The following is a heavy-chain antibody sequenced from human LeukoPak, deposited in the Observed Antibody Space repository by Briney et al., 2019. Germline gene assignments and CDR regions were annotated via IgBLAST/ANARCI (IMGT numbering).Heavy chain of an antibody. CDR2: IYHSGST. Sequence: ASETLSLTCAVSGGSISSSNWWSWVRQPPGKGLEWIGEIYHSGSTNYNPSLKSRVTISVDKSKNQFSLKLSSVTAADTAVYYCARDLYCSSTSCPVGYWGQETLVTVSS. D-gene: IGHD2-2*01. CDR1: GGSISSSNW. CDR3: ARDLYCSSTSCPVGY. J-gene: IGHJ4*02. V-gene: IGHV4-4*02.